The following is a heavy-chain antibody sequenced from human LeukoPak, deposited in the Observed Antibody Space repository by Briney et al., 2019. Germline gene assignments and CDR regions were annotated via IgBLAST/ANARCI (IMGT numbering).Heavy chain of an antibody. D-gene: IGHD2-8*02. CDR1: GDSVSSKSVT. V-gene: IGHV6-1*01. J-gene: IGHJ4*02. Sequence: KPSQTLSLTCAISGDSVSSKSVTWNWIRQSPARGLEWLGRTYYRSKWYNDYAISVKSRITINPDTSKKQFSLQLNSVTPEHTAVYYCARDPTPFTVSSVFDYGGASTLVTVPS. CDR2: TYYRSKWYN. CDR3: ARDPTPFTVSSVFDY.